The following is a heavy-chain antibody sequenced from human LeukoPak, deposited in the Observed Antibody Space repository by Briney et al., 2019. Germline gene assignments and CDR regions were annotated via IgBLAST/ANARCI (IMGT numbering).Heavy chain of an antibody. CDR1: GFTFSSNY. V-gene: IGHV3-66*01. J-gene: IGHJ4*02. CDR2: IYSGGST. Sequence: GGSLRLSCAASGFTFSSNYMSWVRQAPGKGLEWVSVIYSGGSTYYADSVKGRFTISRDNSKNTLYLQINSLRAEDTAVYYCARASIRTGYYHYWGQGTLVTVSS. D-gene: IGHD3-9*01. CDR3: ARASIRTGYYHY.